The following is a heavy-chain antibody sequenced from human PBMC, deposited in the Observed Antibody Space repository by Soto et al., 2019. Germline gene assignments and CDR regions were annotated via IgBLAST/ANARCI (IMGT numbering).Heavy chain of an antibody. CDR3: AKDRYDYGVFDY. J-gene: IGHJ4*02. CDR2: ISYDGSNK. CDR1: GFTFSSYG. V-gene: IGHV3-30*18. Sequence: GGSLRLSCASSGFTFSSYGMHLVRQAPGKGLEWVAVISYDGSNKYYADSVKGRFTISRDNSKNTLYLQMNSLRAEDTAVYYCAKDRYDYGVFDYWGQGTLVTVSS. D-gene: IGHD4-17*01.